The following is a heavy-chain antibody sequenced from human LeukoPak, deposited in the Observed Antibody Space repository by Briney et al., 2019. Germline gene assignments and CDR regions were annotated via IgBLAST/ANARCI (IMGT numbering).Heavy chain of an antibody. J-gene: IGHJ2*01. CDR3: ARVGGYSSGPKPILGWYFDL. CDR1: GGSISSSNW. D-gene: IGHD6-19*01. V-gene: IGHV4-4*02. Sequence: SGTLSLTCAVSGGSISSSNWWSWVRQPPGKGLERIGEIYHSGSTNYNPSLKSRVTISVDKSKNQFSLKLSSVTAADTAVYYCARVGGYSSGPKPILGWYFDLWGRGTLVTVSS. CDR2: IYHSGST.